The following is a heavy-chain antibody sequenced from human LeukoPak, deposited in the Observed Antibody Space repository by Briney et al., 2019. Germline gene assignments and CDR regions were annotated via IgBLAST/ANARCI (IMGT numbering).Heavy chain of an antibody. Sequence: GESLKISCKGSGYTFTNYWIGWVRQMPGKGLEWMGIIHPSNSDTRYSPSFQGQVTISADKSISTAYLQWSSLRASDIAMYYCARLRDGSLDHWGQGTLVTVSS. CDR3: ARLRDGSLDH. CDR2: IHPSNSDT. V-gene: IGHV5-51*01. CDR1: GYTFTNYW. J-gene: IGHJ4*02.